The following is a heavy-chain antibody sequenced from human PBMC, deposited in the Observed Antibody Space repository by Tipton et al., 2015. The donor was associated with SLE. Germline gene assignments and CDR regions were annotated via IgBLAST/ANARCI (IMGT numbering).Heavy chain of an antibody. CDR1: GDSITSCYY. D-gene: IGHD4-11*01. Sequence: TLSLTCAVSGDSITSCYYWGWIRQPPGKGLEWIGSVYHRMSTYYNPSLKSRVTISIDTTKNQFSLKMTSVTAADTAIYYCVRDPLRDYIQRKDWYFDLWGRGTQVTVSS. CDR2: VYHRMST. CDR3: VRDPLRDYIQRKDWYFDL. J-gene: IGHJ2*01. V-gene: IGHV4-38-2*02.